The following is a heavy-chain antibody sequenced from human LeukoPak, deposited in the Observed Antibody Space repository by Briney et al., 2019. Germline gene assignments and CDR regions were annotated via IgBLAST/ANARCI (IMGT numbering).Heavy chain of an antibody. CDR2: IYYSGST. Sequence: SETPSLTCTVSGGSISSYYWSWIRQPPGKGLEWIGYIYYSGSTNYNPSLKSRVTISVDTSKNQFSLKLSSVTAADTAVYYCARSSSSWSPFDYWGQGTLVTVSS. V-gene: IGHV4-59*01. CDR1: GGSISSYY. CDR3: ARSSSSWSPFDY. D-gene: IGHD6-13*01. J-gene: IGHJ4*02.